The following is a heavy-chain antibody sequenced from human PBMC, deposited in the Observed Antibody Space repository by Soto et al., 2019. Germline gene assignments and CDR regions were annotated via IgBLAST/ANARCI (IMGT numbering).Heavy chain of an antibody. V-gene: IGHV1-69*11. CDR3: ARWPQPRYTADPYAVDV. Sequence: SVKVSCKASGGTFSSSGFSWVLQSPLQGLEWMGMIVPSLDTTNYAQKFQARVTITADEVTSTAYMELRSLRSEDTAVYYCARWPQPRYTADPYAVDVWGQGTRVTVSS. CDR1: GGTFSSSG. D-gene: IGHD3-16*02. CDR2: IVPSLDTT. J-gene: IGHJ6*02.